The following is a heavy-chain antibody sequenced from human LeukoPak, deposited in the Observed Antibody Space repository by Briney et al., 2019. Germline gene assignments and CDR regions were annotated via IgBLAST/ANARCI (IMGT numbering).Heavy chain of an antibody. CDR3: AKAHSSSWYYFGD. D-gene: IGHD6-13*01. CDR2: ISGRGDST. CDR1: GFTFSSYW. J-gene: IGHJ4*02. V-gene: IGHV3-23*01. Sequence: PGGSLRLSCAASGFTFSSYWMSWVRQAPGKGLEWVSVISGRGDSTHYVDSVKGRFTISRDNSKNTLNLQMNSLRAEDTAVYYCAKAHSSSWYYFGDWGQGAPVTVSS.